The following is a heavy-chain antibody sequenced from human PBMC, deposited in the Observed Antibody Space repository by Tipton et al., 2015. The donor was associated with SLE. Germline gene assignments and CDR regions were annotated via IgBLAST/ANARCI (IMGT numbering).Heavy chain of an antibody. CDR2: IYHSGNT. D-gene: IGHD2-2*01. V-gene: IGHV4-38-2*02. J-gene: IGHJ4*02. CDR3: ARHTIVVAPAAFCYFDY. CDR1: GYSISSGYY. Sequence: TLSLTCTVSGYSISSGYYWGWIRQPPGKGLEWIGSIYHSGNTYYNPSLKSRVTISVDTSKNQFSLKLSSVTAADTAVYYCARHTIVVAPAAFCYFDYWGQGTLVTVSS.